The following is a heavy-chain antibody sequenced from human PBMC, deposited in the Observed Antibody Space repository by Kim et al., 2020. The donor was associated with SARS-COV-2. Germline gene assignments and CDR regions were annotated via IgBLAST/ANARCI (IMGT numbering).Heavy chain of an antibody. V-gene: IGHV3-74*01. CDR3: VAGYGMDV. Sequence: GSLRLSCAASGFTFSTYWMHWVRQAPGKGLVWVSLINSDGSSTNYADSVKGRFTISRDNAKNTLYLRMNSLRAEDTAVYYCVAGYGMDVWGQGTTVTVSS. J-gene: IGHJ6*02. CDR1: GFTFSTYW. D-gene: IGHD6-19*01. CDR2: INSDGSST.